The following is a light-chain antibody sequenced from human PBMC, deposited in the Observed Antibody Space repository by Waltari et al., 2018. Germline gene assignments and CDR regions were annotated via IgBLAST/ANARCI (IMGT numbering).Light chain of an antibody. Sequence: EIVLTQSPGTLSLSPGERATLSCWASQSVGRALAWYQQKRGQAPRLLIYGASTRASVIPDRCSGSGSGTDFSLTINRLEPEDFAVYYCQHYVRLPVTFGQGTKVEIK. CDR2: GAS. J-gene: IGKJ1*01. CDR1: QSVGRA. V-gene: IGKV3-20*01. CDR3: QHYVRLPVT.